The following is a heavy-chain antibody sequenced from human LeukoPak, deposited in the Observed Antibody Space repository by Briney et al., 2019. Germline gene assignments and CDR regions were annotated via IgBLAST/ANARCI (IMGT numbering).Heavy chain of an antibody. CDR1: GFTFSSYW. Sequence: GGSLRLSCAASGFTFSSYWMHWVRQAPGKGLVWVSRINSDGSSTSYADSVKGRFTISRDNAKNTLYLQMNSLGAEDTAVYYCARGGRYSYGPFDYWGQGTLVTVSS. CDR2: INSDGSST. D-gene: IGHD5-18*01. CDR3: ARGGRYSYGPFDY. J-gene: IGHJ4*02. V-gene: IGHV3-74*01.